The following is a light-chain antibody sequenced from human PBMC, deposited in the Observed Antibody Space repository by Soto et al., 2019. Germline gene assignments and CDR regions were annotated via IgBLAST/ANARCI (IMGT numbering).Light chain of an antibody. J-gene: IGKJ2*01. CDR2: GAS. Sequence: EIVMTHSPATLSVSPGERATLSCRASQSVRDNLAWYQQKPGQAPRLLIYGASTRATGIPARFSGSGSGTEFTLTTNSLQSEDFALDFCQQSNNWPYTFGQGTKLEIK. V-gene: IGKV3-15*01. CDR1: QSVRDN. CDR3: QQSNNWPYT.